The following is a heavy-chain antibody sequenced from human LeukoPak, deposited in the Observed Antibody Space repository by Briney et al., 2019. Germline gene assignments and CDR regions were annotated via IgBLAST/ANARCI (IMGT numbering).Heavy chain of an antibody. Sequence: GGSLRLSCAASGFTFDDYAMHWVRQAPGKGLEWVSLISWDGGSTYYADSVKGRFTISRDNSKNSLYLQMNSLRAEDTAVYYCARDGSGLDIFDYWGQGTLVTVSS. J-gene: IGHJ4*02. D-gene: IGHD6-19*01. CDR3: ARDGSGLDIFDY. V-gene: IGHV3-43D*03. CDR2: ISWDGGST. CDR1: GFTFDDYA.